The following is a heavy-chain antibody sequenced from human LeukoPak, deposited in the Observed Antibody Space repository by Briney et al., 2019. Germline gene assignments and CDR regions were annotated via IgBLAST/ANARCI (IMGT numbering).Heavy chain of an antibody. CDR1: GGSFSSYY. Sequence: PSETPSLTCAVYGGSFSSYYWSWIRQPPGKGLEWIGYIYYSGSTNYNPSLKSRVTISVDTSKNQFSLKLSSVTAADTAVYYCARDRYYYGSGSYYWFDPWGQGTLVTVSS. CDR3: ARDRYYYGSGSYYWFDP. V-gene: IGHV4-59*01. J-gene: IGHJ5*02. CDR2: IYYSGST. D-gene: IGHD3-10*01.